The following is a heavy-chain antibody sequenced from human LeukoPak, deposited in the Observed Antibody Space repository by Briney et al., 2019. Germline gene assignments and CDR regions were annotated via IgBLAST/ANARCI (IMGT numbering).Heavy chain of an antibody. Sequence: SETLSLTCTVSGGSISSYYWSWIRQPPGKGLEWIGEINHSGSTNYNPSLKSRVTISVDTSKNQFSLKLSSVTAADTAVYYCASIDVALYYYGMDVWGQGTTVTVSS. J-gene: IGHJ6*02. CDR3: ASIDVALYYYGMDV. CDR2: INHSGST. D-gene: IGHD2-21*01. V-gene: IGHV4-34*01. CDR1: GGSISSYY.